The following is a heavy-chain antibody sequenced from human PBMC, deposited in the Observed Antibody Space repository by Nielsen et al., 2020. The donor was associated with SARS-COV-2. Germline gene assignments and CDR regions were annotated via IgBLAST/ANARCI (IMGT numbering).Heavy chain of an antibody. J-gene: IGHJ4*02. Sequence: GSLRLSCAASGFTFDDYAMHWVRQAPGKGLEWVSTISRSGDVTYYADSVKGRFTVSRDNSKNTLYLQMNGLRVEDTALYYCTKDNPQGDYWGQGTLVTVSS. V-gene: IGHV3-23*01. CDR3: TKDNPQGDY. CDR1: GFTFDDYA. CDR2: ISRSGDVT.